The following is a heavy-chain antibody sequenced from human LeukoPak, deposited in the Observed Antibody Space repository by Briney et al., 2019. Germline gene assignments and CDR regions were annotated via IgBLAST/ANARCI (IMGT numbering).Heavy chain of an antibody. J-gene: IGHJ3*02. D-gene: IGHD2-21*02. V-gene: IGHV4-34*01. Sequence: SETLSLTCAVYGGSFSGYYWSWIRQPPGKGLEWIGETNHSGSTNYNPSLKSRVTISVDTSKNQFSLKLSSVTAADTAVYYCAKDIVVVTSGSNAFDIWGQGTMVTVSS. CDR2: TNHSGST. CDR3: AKDIVVVTSGSNAFDI. CDR1: GGSFSGYY.